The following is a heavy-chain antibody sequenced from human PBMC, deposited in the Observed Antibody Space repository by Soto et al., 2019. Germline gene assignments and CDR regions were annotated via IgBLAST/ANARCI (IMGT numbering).Heavy chain of an antibody. Sequence: ASVKVSCTASGYSFTTYGISWVRQAPGQGLEWMGWISGYNGDTNNAQKFQDRVTMTIDRSTTTAYLELRSLTSDDMAVYYCARPRGGSSGSPGHYYYGMDVWGQGTTVTVSS. CDR3: ARPRGGSSGSPGHYYYGMDV. CDR1: GYSFTTYG. J-gene: IGHJ6*02. CDR2: ISGYNGDT. D-gene: IGHD3-22*01. V-gene: IGHV1-18*03.